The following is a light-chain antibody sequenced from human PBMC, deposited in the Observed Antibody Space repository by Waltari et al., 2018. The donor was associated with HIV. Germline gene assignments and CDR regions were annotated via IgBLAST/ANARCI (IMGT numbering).Light chain of an antibody. Sequence: QAVVTQEPSLTVSHGGTVTLTCGPSTGAVTSGHHASWFQQKTGQAPKTLIYDTDNKHSWTPARFSGSLLGGKAALTLSGAQPEDEAKYYCLLSYAGARPVVFGGGTQLTVL. J-gene: IGLJ2*01. V-gene: IGLV7-46*01. CDR2: DTD. CDR3: LLSYAGARPVV. CDR1: TGAVTSGHH.